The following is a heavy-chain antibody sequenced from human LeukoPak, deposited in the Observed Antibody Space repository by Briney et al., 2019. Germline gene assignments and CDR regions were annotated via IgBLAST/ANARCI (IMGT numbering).Heavy chain of an antibody. J-gene: IGHJ4*02. V-gene: IGHV1-69*04. D-gene: IGHD4-17*01. Sequence: AVTVSFTSSGGTFTIYAISWVRQAPGQGLEWMGRIIPILGIANYAQKFQGRVTITADKSTSTAYMELSSLRSEDTAVYYCARDHDYGDYGSPDYWGQGTLVTVSS. CDR3: ARDHDYGDYGSPDY. CDR2: IIPILGIA. CDR1: GGTFTIYA.